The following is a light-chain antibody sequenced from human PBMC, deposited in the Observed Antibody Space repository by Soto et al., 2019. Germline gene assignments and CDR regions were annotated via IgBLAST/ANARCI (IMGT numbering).Light chain of an antibody. CDR3: QQYNNWPTWT. Sequence: EIVMTQSPATLSVSPGERATLSCRASQSVSSNLAWYQQKPGQAPRLLIYGASTRATGIPARFSGSGSGTEFTLTISNLQSEDFAVYYCQQYNNWPTWTFGQGTKV. CDR1: QSVSSN. J-gene: IGKJ1*01. V-gene: IGKV3-15*01. CDR2: GAS.